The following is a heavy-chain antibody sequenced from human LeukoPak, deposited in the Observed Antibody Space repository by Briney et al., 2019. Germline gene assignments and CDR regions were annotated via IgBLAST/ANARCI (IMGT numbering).Heavy chain of an antibody. V-gene: IGHV4-59*01. CDR2: IYYSGST. CDR1: GGSISSYY. D-gene: IGHD2-15*01. J-gene: IGHJ5*02. CDR3: ARDHPYCSGGSCYSVWFDP. Sequence: SETLSLTCTVSGGSISSYYWGWIRQPPGKGLEWIGYIYYSGSTNYNPSLKSRVTISVDTSKNQFSLKLSSVTAADTAVYYCARDHPYCSGGSCYSVWFDPWGQGTLSPSPQ.